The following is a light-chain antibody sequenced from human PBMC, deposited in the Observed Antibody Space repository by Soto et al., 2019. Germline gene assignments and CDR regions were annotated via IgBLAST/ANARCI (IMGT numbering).Light chain of an antibody. CDR2: EVS. J-gene: IGLJ1*01. Sequence: QSVLTQPPSASGSPGQSVTIPCTGTYSDIGAYNYVSWYQQRPGEAPKLIIYEVSKRPSGVPDRISASKSGNTASLTVSGLQADDEANYYCSSSKGTNSFVFGTGTKVTVL. V-gene: IGLV2-8*01. CDR3: SSSKGTNSFV. CDR1: YSDIGAYNY.